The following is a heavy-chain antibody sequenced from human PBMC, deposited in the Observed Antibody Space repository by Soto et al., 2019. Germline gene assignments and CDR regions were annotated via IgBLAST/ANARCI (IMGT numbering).Heavy chain of an antibody. D-gene: IGHD5-12*01. V-gene: IGHV4-59*01. CDR3: ARDSGYDFEYFDY. CDR2: IYYSGST. CDR1: GGSISSYY. Sequence: SETLSLTCTVSGGSISSYYWSWIRQPPGKGLEWIWYIYYSGSTNYNPSLKSRVTISVDTSKNQFSLKLSSVTAADTAVYYCARDSGYDFEYFDYWGQGTLVTVSS. J-gene: IGHJ4*02.